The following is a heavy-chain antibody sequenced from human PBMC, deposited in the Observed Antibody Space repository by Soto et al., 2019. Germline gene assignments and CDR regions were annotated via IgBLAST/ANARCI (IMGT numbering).Heavy chain of an antibody. CDR3: ATECDP. CDR1: GFTFTNAW. J-gene: IGHJ5*02. V-gene: IGHV3-15*02. CDR2: IKSQTDGATT. Sequence: EVQLVESGGTLLKPGGSLRLSCAASGFTFTNAWMHWVRQAPGKGLEWVGRIKSQTDGATTDYAAPVKGRFTISRDDSKDNLYIQLNSLNTEDTAVYYCATECDPWGPGTLVTVSS.